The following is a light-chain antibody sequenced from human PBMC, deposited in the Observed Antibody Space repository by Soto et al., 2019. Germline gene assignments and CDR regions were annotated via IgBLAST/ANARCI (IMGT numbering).Light chain of an antibody. CDR1: QSISSY. Sequence: DIQMTQSPSSLSASVGDRVTITCRASQSISSYLNWYQQKPGKAPKLLIYDASNLETGVPSRFSGSGSGTDFSFTISSLQPEDIATYYCQQYDHLLLTFGGGTKVEIK. J-gene: IGKJ4*01. V-gene: IGKV1-33*01. CDR3: QQYDHLLLT. CDR2: DAS.